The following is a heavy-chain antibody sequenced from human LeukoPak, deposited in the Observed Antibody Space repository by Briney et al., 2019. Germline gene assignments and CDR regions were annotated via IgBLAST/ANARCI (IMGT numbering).Heavy chain of an antibody. V-gene: IGHV4-61*02. CDR1: DGSISSSSYY. Sequence: SETLSLTCIVSDGSISSSSYYWTWVRQPAGKGLEWIGRIYASGSTTYNPSLKSRVTISVDPSKNQFSLKLSSVTAADTAVYYCAREDREGAIRGWFAPWGQGTLVSVSS. CDR3: AREDREGAIRGWFAP. D-gene: IGHD1-26*01. CDR2: IYASGST. J-gene: IGHJ5*02.